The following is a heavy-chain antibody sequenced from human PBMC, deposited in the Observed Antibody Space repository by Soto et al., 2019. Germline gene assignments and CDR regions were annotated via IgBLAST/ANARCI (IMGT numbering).Heavy chain of an antibody. CDR3: ARDCLMYSSGWYCAFDI. CDR2: ISAYNGNT. Sequence: GASVKVSCKASGYTFASYGSSWVRQAPGQGLEWMGWISAYNGNTNYAQKLQGRVTMTTDTSTSTAYMELRSLRPDDTAVYYCARDCLMYSSGWYCAFDIWGQGTTLTVSS. D-gene: IGHD6-19*01. CDR1: GYTFASYG. V-gene: IGHV1-18*01. J-gene: IGHJ3*02.